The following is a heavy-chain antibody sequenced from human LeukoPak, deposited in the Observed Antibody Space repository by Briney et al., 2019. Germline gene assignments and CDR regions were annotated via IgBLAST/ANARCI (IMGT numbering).Heavy chain of an antibody. D-gene: IGHD5-12*01. CDR3: ARVSGGYDDY. Sequence: SETLSLTCTVSGGSISTYYWSWIRQPPGKGLEWIGYIYYSGSTNYNPSLRSRVTISVDTSKNQFSLKVNFVTAADTAEYYCARVSGGYDDYWGQGALVTVSS. CDR2: IYYSGST. V-gene: IGHV4-59*01. CDR1: GGSISTYY. J-gene: IGHJ4*02.